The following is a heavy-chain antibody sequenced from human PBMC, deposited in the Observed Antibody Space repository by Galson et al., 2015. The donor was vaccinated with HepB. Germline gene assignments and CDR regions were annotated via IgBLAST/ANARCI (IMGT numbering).Heavy chain of an antibody. J-gene: IGHJ4*02. Sequence: SVKVSCKASGYSFSAYYIYRVRQAPGQGLEWMGIINPSGGSTSYAQKFQGRVTMTRDTSTSTVYMELSSLRSEDTAVYYCARAPHYRSGYYGSSDYPLGYWGQGTLVTVSS. CDR1: GYSFSAYY. V-gene: IGHV1-46*03. CDR3: ARAPHYRSGYYGSSDYPLGY. CDR2: INPSGGST. D-gene: IGHD3-22*01.